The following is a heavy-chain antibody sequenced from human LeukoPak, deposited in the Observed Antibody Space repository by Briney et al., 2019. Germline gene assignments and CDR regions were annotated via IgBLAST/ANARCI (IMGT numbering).Heavy chain of an antibody. D-gene: IGHD1-26*01. CDR3: ARRSRDSYYYYMDV. CDR1: GGSISSYY. V-gene: IGHV4-59*01. J-gene: IGHJ6*03. CDR2: IYYSGST. Sequence: SETMSLTCTVSGGSISSYYWSWIRQPPGKGLEWIGYIYYSGSTNYNPSLKSRVTISVDTSKNQFSLKLSSVTAADTAVYYCARRSRDSYYYYMDVWGKGTTVTVSS.